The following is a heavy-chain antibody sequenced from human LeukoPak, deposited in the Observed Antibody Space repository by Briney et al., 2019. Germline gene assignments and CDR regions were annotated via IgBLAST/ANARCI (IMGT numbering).Heavy chain of an antibody. D-gene: IGHD3-3*01. Sequence: GGSLRLSCAASGFSFRVYSMNWVRQAPGQGLEWVSSISSSSSDISYADSVKGRFTISRDNAKNSLYLQMISLRAEETAVYYCARVPGGLEWADFDYWGQGTLVTVSS. V-gene: IGHV3-21*01. J-gene: IGHJ4*02. CDR2: ISSSSSDI. CDR3: ARVPGGLEWADFDY. CDR1: GFSFRVYS.